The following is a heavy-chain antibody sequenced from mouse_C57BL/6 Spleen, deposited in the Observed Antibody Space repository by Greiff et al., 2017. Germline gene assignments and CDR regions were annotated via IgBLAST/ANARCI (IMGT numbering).Heavy chain of an antibody. Sequence: EVKLMESGGGLVKPGGSLKLSCAASGFTFSSYAMSWVRQTPEKRLEWVATISDGGSYTYYPDNVKGRFTISIDNAKNNLYLQMSHLKSEDTAMYYCARDSRIYYDYAWFAYWGQGTLVTVSA. CDR1: GFTFSSYA. V-gene: IGHV5-4*01. D-gene: IGHD2-4*01. CDR2: ISDGGSYT. J-gene: IGHJ3*01. CDR3: ARDSRIYYDYAWFAY.